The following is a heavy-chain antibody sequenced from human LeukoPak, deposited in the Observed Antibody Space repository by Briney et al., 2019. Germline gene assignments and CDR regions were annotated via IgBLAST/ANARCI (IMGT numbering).Heavy chain of an antibody. CDR2: IYRGGST. J-gene: IGHJ4*02. Sequence: GGSLRLSCAPSGFTVGSNYMSWVRQAPGKGLEWVSIIYRGGSTNYADSVKGRFTISRDTSKNTLYLQMNSLRAEDTAVYYCARLSANSSAYFFDYWGQGTLVTVSS. CDR3: ARLSANSSAYFFDY. CDR1: GFTVGSNY. D-gene: IGHD3-22*01. V-gene: IGHV3-66*04.